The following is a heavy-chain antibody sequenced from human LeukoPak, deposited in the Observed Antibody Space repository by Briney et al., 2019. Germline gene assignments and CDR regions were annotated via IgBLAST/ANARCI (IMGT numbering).Heavy chain of an antibody. V-gene: IGHV3-21*06. J-gene: IGHJ4*02. CDR3: ARVSTAVSLAIDY. D-gene: IGHD6-13*01. CDR2: ISSSITYI. CDR1: GFTFSDYN. Sequence: PGGSLRLSCAASGFTFSDYNMNWVRQAPGKGLEWVSVISSSITYIYYADSVKGRFTISRDNAKNSLYLQMNSLTAKDTAVYYCARVSTAVSLAIDYWGQGTLVTVST.